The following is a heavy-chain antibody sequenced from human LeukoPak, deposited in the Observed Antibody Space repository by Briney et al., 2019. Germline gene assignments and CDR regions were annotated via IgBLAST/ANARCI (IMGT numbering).Heavy chain of an antibody. Sequence: SLRLSCAASGFTFDDYAMHWVRQAPGKGLEWVSGISWNSGSIGYADSVKGRFTISRDNAKNSLYLQMNSLRAEDTALYYCAKALSLGYCSSTSCYDAFDIWGQGTMVTVSS. V-gene: IGHV3-9*01. D-gene: IGHD2-2*01. J-gene: IGHJ3*02. CDR1: GFTFDDYA. CDR2: ISWNSGSI. CDR3: AKALSLGYCSSTSCYDAFDI.